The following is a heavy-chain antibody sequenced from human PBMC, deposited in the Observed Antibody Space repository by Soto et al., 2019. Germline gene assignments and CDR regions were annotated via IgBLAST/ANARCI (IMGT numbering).Heavy chain of an antibody. CDR1: GCSISTSSYY. Sequence: QLQLQESGPGLVKPSETLSLTCTVSGCSISTSSYYWGWIRQPPGKVLEWIGCIYYSGSTYYNQSLTSRVTISVDTPKNQFSLKLSSVTAADMAVYYCAGSRGVIRYFDWLSYSFDSWGQGPMVTVSS. J-gene: IGHJ4*02. CDR2: IYYSGST. D-gene: IGHD3-9*01. V-gene: IGHV4-39*01. CDR3: AGSRGVIRYFDWLSYSFDS.